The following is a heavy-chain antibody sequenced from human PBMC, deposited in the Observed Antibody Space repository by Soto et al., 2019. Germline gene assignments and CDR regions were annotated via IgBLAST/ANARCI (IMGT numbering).Heavy chain of an antibody. J-gene: IGHJ4*02. CDR1: GDSVSNDNYY. CDR2: IYYSGTN. CDR3: ARSQRGRTAFTFDY. Sequence: PSETLSLTCAVSGDSVSNDNYYWSWIRQPPGKELEWIGYIYYSGTNNYNSYLKSRLSLSVDMSKNQFSLKLASVTAADTAVYFCARSQRGRTAFTFDYWGQGALVTVSS. D-gene: IGHD3-16*01. V-gene: IGHV4-61*01.